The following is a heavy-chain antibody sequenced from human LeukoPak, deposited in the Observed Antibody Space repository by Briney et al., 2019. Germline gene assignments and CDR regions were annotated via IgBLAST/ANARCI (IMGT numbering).Heavy chain of an antibody. CDR1: GGSFSGYY. V-gene: IGHV4-34*01. CDR3: ARGLPVAGTSDY. CDR2: INHSGST. Sequence: SETLSLTCAVYGGSFSGYYWSWIRHPPGKGLEWIGEINHSGSTNYNPSLKSRVTISVDTSKNQFSLKLSSVTAADTAVYYCARGLPVAGTSDYWGQGTLVTVSS. J-gene: IGHJ4*02. D-gene: IGHD6-19*01.